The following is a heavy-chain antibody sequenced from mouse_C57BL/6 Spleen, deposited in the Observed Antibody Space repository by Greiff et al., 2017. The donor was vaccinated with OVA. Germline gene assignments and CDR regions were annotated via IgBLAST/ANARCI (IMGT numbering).Heavy chain of an antibody. V-gene: IGHV1-18*01. Sequence: VQLKESGPELVKPGASVKIPCKASGYTFTDYNMDWVKQSHGKSLEWIGDINPNNGGTIYNQKFKGKATLTVDKSSSTAYMELRSLTSEDTAVYYCARTGMPWFAYWGQGTLVTVSA. CDR1: GYTFTDYN. J-gene: IGHJ3*01. CDR3: ARTGMPWFAY. CDR2: INPNNGGT. D-gene: IGHD4-1*01.